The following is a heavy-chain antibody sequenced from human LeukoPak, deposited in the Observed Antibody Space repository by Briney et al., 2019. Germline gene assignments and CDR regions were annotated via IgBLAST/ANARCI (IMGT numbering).Heavy chain of an antibody. D-gene: IGHD6-6*01. J-gene: IGHJ6*03. CDR1: GGTFSSYA. V-gene: IGHV1-69*13. CDR2: IIPIFGTA. CDR3: ARDAEAARSYYYYMDV. Sequence: ASVKVSCKASGGTFSSYAISWVRQAPGQGLEWMGGIIPIFGTANYAQKFQGRVTITADESTSTAYMELSSLRSEDTAVYYCARDAEAARSYYYYMDVWGKGTTVTVSS.